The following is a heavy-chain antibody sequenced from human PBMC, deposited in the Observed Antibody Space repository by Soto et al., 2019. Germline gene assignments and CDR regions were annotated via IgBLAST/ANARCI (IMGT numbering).Heavy chain of an antibody. CDR3: AIQDGYYYYRDV. J-gene: IGHJ6*03. Sequence: QVELQESGPGLVKPSETLSLTCKVSGGSFSSHYWSWIRQPPGGGMEWIGYVFYTGSTNYNPSLRGRVLISVDTSKNHCSPKLRSVNAAYTAVYYCAIQDGYYYYRDVWGKWTTVTVSS. CDR1: GGSFSSHY. V-gene: IGHV4-59*08. CDR2: VFYTGST.